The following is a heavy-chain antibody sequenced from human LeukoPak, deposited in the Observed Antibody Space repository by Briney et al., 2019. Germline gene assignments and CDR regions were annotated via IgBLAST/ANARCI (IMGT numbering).Heavy chain of an antibody. CDR1: EFHFTTYS. Sequence: GGSLRLSSATSEFHFTTYSMTWVRQAPGKGLEWVANIKQDGSDKNYVESVKGRFTISRDNTKKLLFLQMNSLRAEDTAVYYCARDLPDVLTGHSDNAFDIWGQGTMVTVSS. D-gene: IGHD3-9*01. V-gene: IGHV3-7*03. CDR2: IKQDGSDK. CDR3: ARDLPDVLTGHSDNAFDI. J-gene: IGHJ3*02.